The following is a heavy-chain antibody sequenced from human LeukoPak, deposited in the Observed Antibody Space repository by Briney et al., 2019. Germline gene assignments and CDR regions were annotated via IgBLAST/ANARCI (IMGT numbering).Heavy chain of an antibody. V-gene: IGHV4-30-4*01. CDR2: IYDSGST. J-gene: IGHJ6*04. CDR3: ARAYLLDYYYYYGMDV. Sequence: SQTLSLTRTVSGGSISSGDYYWGWIRQPPGKGLEWIVYIYDSGSTYYNPSLKSRVTISVDTSKNQFSLKLSSVTAADTAVYYCARAYLLDYYYYYGMDVWGKGTTVTVSS. CDR1: GGSISSGDYY.